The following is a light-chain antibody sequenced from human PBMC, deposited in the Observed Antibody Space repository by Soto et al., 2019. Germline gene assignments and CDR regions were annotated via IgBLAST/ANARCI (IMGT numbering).Light chain of an antibody. J-gene: IGKJ1*01. CDR2: AAS. Sequence: DIQMTQSPSSLSASVGDRVTITCRASKGISNYLAWYQQKPGKVPKLLIYAASTLQSGVPSLFSGSGSGTDFALTISRLQPEDVATYYCQKYHSAPWTFGQGTKMEI. CDR1: KGISNY. V-gene: IGKV1-27*01. CDR3: QKYHSAPWT.